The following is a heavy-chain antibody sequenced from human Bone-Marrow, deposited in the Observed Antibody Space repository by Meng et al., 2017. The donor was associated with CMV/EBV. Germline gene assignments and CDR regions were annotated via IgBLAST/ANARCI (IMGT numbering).Heavy chain of an antibody. D-gene: IGHD2-2*02. Sequence: SETLSLTCAVYGESFSGYYWRWIRQPPGKGLEWIGEINHSGSTNYNPSLKSRVTISVDTSKNQFSLKLTSVTAADTAVYYCARGHCGSTSCYTSYYYGMDVWGQGTTVTVSS. J-gene: IGHJ6*02. CDR3: ARGHCGSTSCYTSYYYGMDV. V-gene: IGHV4-34*01. CDR2: INHSGST. CDR1: GESFSGYY.